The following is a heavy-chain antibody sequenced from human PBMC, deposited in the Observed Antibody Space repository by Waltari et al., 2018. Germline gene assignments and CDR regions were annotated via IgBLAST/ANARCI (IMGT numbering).Heavy chain of an antibody. CDR2: ISFDGSEK. CDR3: AKDREGYCSGGSCSPGDY. J-gene: IGHJ4*02. D-gene: IGHD2-15*01. Sequence: QVQLVESGGGVVQPGRSLRLSCAASGFTFRSYGMPWVRQAQGKGLEWVAVISFDGSEKYYADSVKGRFTISRDNSKNTLYLQMNSLRAEDTAVYYCAKDREGYCSGGSCSPGDYWGQGTLVTVSS. CDR1: GFTFRSYG. V-gene: IGHV3-30*18.